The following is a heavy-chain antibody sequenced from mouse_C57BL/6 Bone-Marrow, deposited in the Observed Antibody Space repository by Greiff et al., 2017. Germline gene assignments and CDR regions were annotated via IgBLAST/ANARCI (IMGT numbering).Heavy chain of an antibody. CDR1: GYSFTDYN. J-gene: IGHJ2*01. V-gene: IGHV1-39*01. D-gene: IGHD1-1*01. Sequence: VQLKQSGPELVKPGASVKISCKASGYSFTDYNMNWVKQSNGQSLEWIGVINPNYGTTSYNQKFKGKATLTVDQSSSTAYMQLNSLTSEDSAVYYCARWAHYYGTDYFDYWGQGTTLTVSS. CDR3: ARWAHYYGTDYFDY. CDR2: INPNYGTT.